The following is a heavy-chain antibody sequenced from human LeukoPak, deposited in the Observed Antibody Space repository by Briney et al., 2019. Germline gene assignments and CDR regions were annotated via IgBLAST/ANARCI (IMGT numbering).Heavy chain of an antibody. J-gene: IGHJ4*02. Sequence: SETLSLTCAVYGGSFSGYYLSWIRQPPGKGLEWIGEINHSGSTNYNPSLKSRVTISVDTSKNQFSLKLSSVTAADTAVYYCARSRGRPTDWGQGTLVAVSS. D-gene: IGHD1-1*01. CDR2: INHSGST. CDR1: GGSFSGYY. V-gene: IGHV4-34*01. CDR3: ARSRGRPTD.